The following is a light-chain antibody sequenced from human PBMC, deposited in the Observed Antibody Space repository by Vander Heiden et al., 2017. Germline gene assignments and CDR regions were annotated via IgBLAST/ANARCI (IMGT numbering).Light chain of an antibody. CDR2: QDS. J-gene: IGLJ2*01. V-gene: IGLV3-1*01. CDR3: QAWDSSTDVV. Sequence: SYELPQPPSVSVSPGQTASVTCSGDKLGDKYACWYQQKPGQSPVLVSYQDSKRPSGIPERFSGSNSGNTATLTISGTQAMDEADYYCQAWDSSTDVVFGGGTKLTVL. CDR1: KLGDKY.